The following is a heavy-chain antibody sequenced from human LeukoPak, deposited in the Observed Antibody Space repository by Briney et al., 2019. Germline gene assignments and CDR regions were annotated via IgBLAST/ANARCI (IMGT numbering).Heavy chain of an antibody. D-gene: IGHD4-17*01. CDR3: ARGTVTSPLYYYYMDV. Sequence: GGSLRLSCAASGFNFNTYTMNWVRQAPGKGLEWVSSISSDSSYIYYADAVQGRFTISRDNSKNTLYLQMNSLRAEDTAVYYCARGTVTSPLYYYYMDVWGKGTTVTVSS. CDR1: GFNFNTYT. CDR2: ISSDSSYI. V-gene: IGHV3-21*01. J-gene: IGHJ6*03.